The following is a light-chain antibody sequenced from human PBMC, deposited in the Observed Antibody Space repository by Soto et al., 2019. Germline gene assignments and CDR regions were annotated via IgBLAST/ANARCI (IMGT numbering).Light chain of an antibody. CDR3: QHYNVYSGT. V-gene: IGKV1-5*01. Sequence: DIQMTQPPSTLSASVGDRVTFTCRASQTISTSLAWYQQKPGEAPKLLIYDASSLESGVPLRFSGSGSGTEFTLTISSLQPDDFATYYCQHYNVYSGTFGQGTKVDIK. CDR2: DAS. CDR1: QTISTS. J-gene: IGKJ1*01.